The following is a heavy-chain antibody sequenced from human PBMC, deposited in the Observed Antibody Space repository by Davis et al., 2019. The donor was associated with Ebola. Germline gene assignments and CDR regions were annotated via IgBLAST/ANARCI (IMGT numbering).Heavy chain of an antibody. Sequence: GESLKISCAASGFTFSDYYMSWVRQAPGKGLEWVSYISSSGSTIYYADSVKGRFTISRDNAKNSLYLQMNSLRAEDTAVYYCARDRGHKYSYGPPFDYWGQGTLVTVSS. J-gene: IGHJ4*02. CDR3: ARDRGHKYSYGPPFDY. CDR1: GFTFSDYY. D-gene: IGHD5-18*01. V-gene: IGHV3-11*01. CDR2: ISSSGSTI.